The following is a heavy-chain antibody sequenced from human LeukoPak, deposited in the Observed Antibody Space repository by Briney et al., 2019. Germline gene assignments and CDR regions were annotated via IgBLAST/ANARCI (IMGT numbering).Heavy chain of an antibody. J-gene: IGHJ4*02. D-gene: IGHD3-10*01. Sequence: SETLSLTCTVSGGSISNYYWSWIRQPPGKGLEWIGYIFYSGNTNYNPSLKSRVTISVDTSKNDLSLKLSSVTAADTAVYFCARGRYGSGSYYMDYWGQGTLVTVSS. CDR1: GGSISNYY. CDR2: IFYSGNT. CDR3: ARGRYGSGSYYMDY. V-gene: IGHV4-59*01.